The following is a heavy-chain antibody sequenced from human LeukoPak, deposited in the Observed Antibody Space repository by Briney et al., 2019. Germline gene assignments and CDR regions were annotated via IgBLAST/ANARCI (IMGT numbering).Heavy chain of an antibody. V-gene: IGHV3-30*18. CDR2: MSYDGSEK. Sequence: GGSLRLSCAASGFIFSSYGMHWVRQAPGRGLEWVAVMSYDGSEKYYADSVKGRFTISRDNSKNTLYLQMNSLRAEDTAAYYCAKDLAGATLLDYWGQGTLVTVSS. D-gene: IGHD6-19*01. CDR1: GFIFSSYG. CDR3: AKDLAGATLLDY. J-gene: IGHJ4*02.